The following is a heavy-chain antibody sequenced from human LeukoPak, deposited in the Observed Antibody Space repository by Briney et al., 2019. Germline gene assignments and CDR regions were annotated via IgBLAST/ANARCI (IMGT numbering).Heavy chain of an antibody. J-gene: IGHJ4*02. CDR2: IYPADSDA. V-gene: IGHV5-51*01. CDR1: GYGFSNYW. D-gene: IGHD6-19*01. CDR3: ARSSGSGWSFFDY. Sequence: GESLKISCNGSGYGFSNYWIGWLRPMPGKSLEWMGIIYPADSDARYSPSFQGQVTLSADKSISTAYLQWSSLKASDTAMYYCARSSGSGWSFFDYWGQGTLVTVSS.